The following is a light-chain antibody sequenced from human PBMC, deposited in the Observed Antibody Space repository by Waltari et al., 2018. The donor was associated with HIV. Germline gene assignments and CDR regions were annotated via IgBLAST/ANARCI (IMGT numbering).Light chain of an antibody. V-gene: IGLV3-21*02. J-gene: IGLJ1*01. CDR2: DAG. CDR1: NIGTKS. Sequence: SYVLTQPPSVSVAPGQTARITCGGNNIGTKSVNWYQHKPGQAPVLVIYDAGARPSGSPGGSAGSHSGNTATLTISGVEAGDEADYYCQVWDSSSDHYVFGSGSKVTV. CDR3: QVWDSSSDHYV.